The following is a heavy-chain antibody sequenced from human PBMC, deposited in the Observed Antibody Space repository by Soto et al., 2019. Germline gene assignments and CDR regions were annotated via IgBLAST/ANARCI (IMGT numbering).Heavy chain of an antibody. CDR1: GFTFGDYA. CDR2: IRSKAYGGTT. V-gene: IGHV3-49*03. J-gene: IGHJ4*02. CDR3: TREIVVVITFPAPPFVY. D-gene: IGHD3-22*01. Sequence: GGSLRLSCTASGFTFGDYAMSWFRQAPGKGLEWVGFIRSKAYGGTTEYAASVKGRFTISRDDSKSIAYLQMNSLKTEDTAVYYCTREIVVVITFPAPPFVYWGQGTLVTVSS.